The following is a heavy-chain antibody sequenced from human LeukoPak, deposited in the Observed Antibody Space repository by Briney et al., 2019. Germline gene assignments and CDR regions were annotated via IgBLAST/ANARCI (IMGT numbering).Heavy chain of an antibody. Sequence: WASVKVSCKASGYTFTSYYMHWVRQAPGQGLEWMGIINPSGGSTSYAQKFQGRVTMTRDTSTSTVYMELSSLRVEDTAVYYCGSSTFHYYYHGMDVWGQGATVTVSS. J-gene: IGHJ6*02. V-gene: IGHV1-46*01. CDR3: GSSTFHYYYHGMDV. CDR2: INPSGGST. CDR1: GYTFTSYY.